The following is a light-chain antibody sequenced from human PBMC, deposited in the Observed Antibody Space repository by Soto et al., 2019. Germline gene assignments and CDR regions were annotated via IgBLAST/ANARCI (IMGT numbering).Light chain of an antibody. V-gene: IGKV1-9*01. CDR3: QQLNSYPRT. J-gene: IGKJ1*01. Sequence: DIQLTQSPSLLSASVGDRVTITCRASQGVSRYLAWYQQQPGKAPKLLIYAASNLLSGVPSRFSGSRAGTEFALTSRSLQPEDFATYYCQQLNSYPRTFGQSTRVEIK. CDR2: AAS. CDR1: QGVSRY.